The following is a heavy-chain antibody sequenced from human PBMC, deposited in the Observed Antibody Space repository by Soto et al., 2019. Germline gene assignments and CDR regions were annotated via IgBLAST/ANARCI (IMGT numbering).Heavy chain of an antibody. V-gene: IGHV3-23*01. CDR3: AKDLGYCSGGSCYAYYFDY. J-gene: IGHJ4*02. Sequence: EVQLLESGGGLVQPGGSLRLSCAASGFTFSSYAMSWVRQAPGKGLEWVSAISGSGGSTYYADSVMGRFTISRDNSKNTLYLQMNSLRAEDTAVYYCAKDLGYCSGGSCYAYYFDYWGQGTLVTVSS. CDR2: ISGSGGST. D-gene: IGHD2-15*01. CDR1: GFTFSSYA.